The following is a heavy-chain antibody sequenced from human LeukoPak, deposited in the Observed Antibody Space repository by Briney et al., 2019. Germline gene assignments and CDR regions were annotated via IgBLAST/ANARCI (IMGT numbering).Heavy chain of an antibody. CDR2: IYYNGNT. V-gene: IGHV4-4*02. D-gene: IGHD1-26*01. Sequence: KSSETLSLTCAVSGGSISSSNWWSWVRQPPGKGLEWIGTIYYNGNTYYNSSLKSRITMSIDTSKNHFSLKLTSVTAADAAVYYCARRISSSSYNFDYWGQGTLVTVSS. CDR3: ARRISSSSYNFDY. J-gene: IGHJ4*02. CDR1: GGSISSSNW.